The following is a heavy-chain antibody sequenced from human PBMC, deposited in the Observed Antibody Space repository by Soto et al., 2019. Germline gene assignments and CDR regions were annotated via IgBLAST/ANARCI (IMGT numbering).Heavy chain of an antibody. D-gene: IGHD3-16*02. CDR3: VWGSYRYTEVADY. J-gene: IGHJ4*02. V-gene: IGHV1-3*01. CDR2: INAGNGNT. CDR1: GYTFTSYA. Sequence: QVQLVQSGAEGKKPGASVKVSCKASGYTFTSYAIHWVRQAPGQRLEWMGWINAGNGNTKYSQKFXXRXXITRDTAASTAYMELSSLRSEDPAVYYCVWGSYRYTEVADYWGQGTLVTVSS.